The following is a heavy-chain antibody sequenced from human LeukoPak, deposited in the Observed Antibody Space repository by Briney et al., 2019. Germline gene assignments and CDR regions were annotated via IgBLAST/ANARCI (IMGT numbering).Heavy chain of an antibody. Sequence: ASVKVSCKASGYTFTGYYMYWVRQAPGQGLEWMGWINPNSGGTNYAQKFQGRVTMTRDTSISTAYMELSRLRSDDTAVYYCARVLVTMVRGVMAYFDYWGQGTLVTVSS. CDR3: ARVLVTMVRGVMAYFDY. J-gene: IGHJ4*02. CDR2: INPNSGGT. CDR1: GYTFTGYY. D-gene: IGHD3-10*01. V-gene: IGHV1-2*02.